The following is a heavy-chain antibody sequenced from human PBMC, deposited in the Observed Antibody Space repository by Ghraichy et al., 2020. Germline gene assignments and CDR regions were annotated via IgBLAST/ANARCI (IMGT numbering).Heavy chain of an antibody. J-gene: IGHJ5*02. CDR1: GGSISSYY. CDR3: ARDVRMGAARLRFDP. Sequence: SETLSLTCTVSGGSISSYYWCWIRQPPGKGLEWIGYIYYSGSTYYNPSLKSRVTISVDTSKNQFSLKLSSVTAADTAVYYCARDVRMGAARLRFDPWGQGTLVNVSS. CDR2: IYYSGST. D-gene: IGHD6-6*01. V-gene: IGHV4-59*06.